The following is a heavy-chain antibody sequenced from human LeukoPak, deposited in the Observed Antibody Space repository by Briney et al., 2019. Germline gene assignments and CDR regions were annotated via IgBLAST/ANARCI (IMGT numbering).Heavy chain of an antibody. CDR3: ASEYCSSTSCYPHDAFDI. CDR1: GFTFSSYA. D-gene: IGHD2-2*01. Sequence: GGSLRLSCAASGFTFSSYAMSWVRQAPGKGLEWVSAISGSGGSTYYADSVKGRFTISRDNSKNTLYLQMNSLRAEDTAVYYCASEYCSSTSCYPHDAFDIWGQGTMVTVSS. J-gene: IGHJ3*02. V-gene: IGHV3-23*01. CDR2: ISGSGGST.